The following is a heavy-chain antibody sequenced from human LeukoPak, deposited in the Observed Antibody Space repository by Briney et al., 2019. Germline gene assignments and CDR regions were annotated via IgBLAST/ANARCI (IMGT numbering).Heavy chain of an antibody. Sequence: GASVKVSYKASVYTVTSYYMHCVRQAPGQGLEWMGWINPNSGGTNYAQKFQGRVTMTRDTSISTAYMELSRLRSDDTAVYYCERGPRDWRDAFDIWGQGTMVTVSS. J-gene: IGHJ3*02. CDR2: INPNSGGT. D-gene: IGHD2-21*01. CDR3: ERGPRDWRDAFDI. CDR1: VYTVTSYY. V-gene: IGHV1-2*02.